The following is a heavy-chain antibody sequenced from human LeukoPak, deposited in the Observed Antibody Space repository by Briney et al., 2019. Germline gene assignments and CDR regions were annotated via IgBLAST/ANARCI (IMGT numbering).Heavy chain of an antibody. D-gene: IGHD5-24*01. V-gene: IGHV3-7*01. J-gene: IGHJ5*02. CDR2: IKQDGSEK. Sequence: QSGGSLRLSCAASGFTFSSYWMSWVRQAPGKGLEWVANIKQDGSEKYYVDSVKGRFTISRDSAKNSLYLQMNSLRAEDTAVYYCARVLDGYRVNWFDPWGQGTLVTVSS. CDR1: GFTFSSYW. CDR3: ARVLDGYRVNWFDP.